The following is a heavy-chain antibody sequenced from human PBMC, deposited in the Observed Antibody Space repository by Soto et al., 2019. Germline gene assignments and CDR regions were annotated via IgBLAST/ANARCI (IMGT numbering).Heavy chain of an antibody. D-gene: IGHD3-10*01. CDR3: GSGSYYSVPRRIEY. V-gene: IGHV3-30*03. J-gene: IGHJ4*02. CDR1: GFTFSNYG. CDR2: ISYDGSNK. Sequence: QVQLVEAGGGVVQPGRSLRLSCAASGFTFSNYGMHWVRQAPGKGLEWVAVISYDGSNKYYADSVKGRFTISRDNSKNTLYLEMKRLRAENMDVSYCGSGSYYSVPRRIEYWGQGTLVTVSS.